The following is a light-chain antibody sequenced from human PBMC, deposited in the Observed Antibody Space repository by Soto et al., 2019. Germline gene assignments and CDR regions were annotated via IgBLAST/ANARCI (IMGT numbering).Light chain of an antibody. CDR1: SSDVGAYNY. CDR3: SSYTSSSIFV. J-gene: IGLJ1*01. CDR2: EVS. V-gene: IGLV2-14*01. Sequence: QSVLTQPASVSESPGQSITISCTGTSSDVGAYNYVSWYQQHPGKAPKLMIYEVSNRPSGVSNRFSGSKSGNTASLTISGLQGEDEADYYCSSYTSSSIFVFGTGTKVTV.